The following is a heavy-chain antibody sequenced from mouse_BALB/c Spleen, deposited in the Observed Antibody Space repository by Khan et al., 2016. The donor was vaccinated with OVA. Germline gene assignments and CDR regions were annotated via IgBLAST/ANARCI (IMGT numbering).Heavy chain of an antibody. CDR2: ISYSGAN. CDR3: ALMILYSCSGNCEAYYFEY. Sequence: EVQLQESGPGLVKPSQSLSLTCTVTGYSITSDYAWNWIRQFPGNQLEWMGYISYSGANDYNPSLTSRIFITRDTYKNHFFLQLNSVTTETTATYYCALMILYSCSGNCEAYYFEYWGQGTPLTVSS. V-gene: IGHV3-2*02. J-gene: IGHJ2*01. D-gene: IGHD1-1*01. CDR1: GYSITSDYA.